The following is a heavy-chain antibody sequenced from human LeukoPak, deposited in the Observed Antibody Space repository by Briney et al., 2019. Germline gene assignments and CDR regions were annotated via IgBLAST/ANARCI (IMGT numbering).Heavy chain of an antibody. CDR2: INPNSGGT. V-gene: IGHV1-2*02. CDR1: GYTFTGYY. J-gene: IGHJ4*02. Sequence: ASVKVSCKASGYTFTGYYMHWVRQAPGQGLEWMGWINPNSGGTNYAQKFQGRVTMTRDTSISTAYMELSRLRSDDTAVYYCARTEIWGVTGSDYWGQGTLVTVSS. D-gene: IGHD1-20*01. CDR3: ARTEIWGVTGSDY.